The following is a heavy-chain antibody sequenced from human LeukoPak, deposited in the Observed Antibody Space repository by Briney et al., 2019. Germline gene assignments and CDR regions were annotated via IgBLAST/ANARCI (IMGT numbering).Heavy chain of an antibody. D-gene: IGHD2-2*01. V-gene: IGHV1-8*01. Sequence: ASVKVSCKASGYTFTSYDINWVRQATGQGLEWMGWMNPNSGNTGYAQKFQGRVTMTSNTSISTAYMELSSLRSEDTAVYYCARDFPRSTSCLGYWGQGTLVTVSS. J-gene: IGHJ4*02. CDR1: GYTFTSYD. CDR2: MNPNSGNT. CDR3: ARDFPRSTSCLGY.